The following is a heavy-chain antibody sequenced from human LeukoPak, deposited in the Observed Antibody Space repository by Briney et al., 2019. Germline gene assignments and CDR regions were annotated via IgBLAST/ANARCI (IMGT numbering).Heavy chain of an antibody. J-gene: IGHJ4*02. Sequence: PGGSLRLSCAASGFTFSSYAMSWVRQAPGKGPEWVSGTSGSGGSTYYADSVKGRFTISRDNSKNTLYLRMNSLRAEDTAVYYCAKDGINTAMERWGQGTLVTVSS. CDR3: AKDGINTAMER. CDR1: GFTFSSYA. D-gene: IGHD5-18*01. V-gene: IGHV3-23*01. CDR2: TSGSGGST.